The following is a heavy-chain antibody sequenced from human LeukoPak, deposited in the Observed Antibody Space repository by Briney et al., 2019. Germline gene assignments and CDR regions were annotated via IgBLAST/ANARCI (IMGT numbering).Heavy chain of an antibody. CDR1: GDSVSSNSAS. CDR3: ARDGYYAGYDFGS. J-gene: IGHJ4*02. Sequence: SQTLSLTCAISGDSVSSNSASWHWTRESPSRGLEWLGRTYYRSKWYYDYAVSVKSRITIKPDPSNNQVSLQLNSVTPKDTAVYYCARDGYYAGYDFGSWGQGTLVTVSS. V-gene: IGHV6-1*01. CDR2: TYYRSKWYY. D-gene: IGHD3-3*01.